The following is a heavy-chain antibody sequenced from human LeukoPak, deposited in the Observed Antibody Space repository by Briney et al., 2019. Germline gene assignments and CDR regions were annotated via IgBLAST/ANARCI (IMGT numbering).Heavy chain of an antibody. CDR3: ARDLRIQLWYSYYYYYGMDV. J-gene: IGHJ6*02. D-gene: IGHD5-18*01. CDR2: ISAYNGNT. Sequence: GASVKVSCKASGYTFTSYGISWVRQAPGQGLEWMGWISAYNGNTNYAQKLQGRVTMTTDTSTSTAYMELWSLRSDDTAVYYCARDLRIQLWYSYYYYYGMDVWGQGTTVTVSS. V-gene: IGHV1-18*01. CDR1: GYTFTSYG.